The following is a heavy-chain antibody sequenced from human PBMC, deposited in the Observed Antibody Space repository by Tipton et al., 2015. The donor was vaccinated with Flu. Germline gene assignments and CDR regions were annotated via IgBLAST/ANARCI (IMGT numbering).Heavy chain of an antibody. D-gene: IGHD6-19*01. CDR2: INHSGST. J-gene: IGHJ3*02. CDR3: ARGLIRVAGYSADAFDI. Sequence: TLSLTCAVYGGSFSGYYWSWIRQPPGKGLEWIGEINHSGSTNYNPSLKSRVTISVDTSKNQFSLKLSSVTAADTAVYYCARGLIRVAGYSADAFDIWGQGTMVTVSS. CDR1: GGSFSGYY. V-gene: IGHV4-34*01.